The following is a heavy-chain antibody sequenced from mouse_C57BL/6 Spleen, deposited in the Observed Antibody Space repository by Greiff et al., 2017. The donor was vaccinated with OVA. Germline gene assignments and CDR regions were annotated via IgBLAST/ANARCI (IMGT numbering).Heavy chain of an antibody. D-gene: IGHD2-2*01. Sequence: EVQVVESGPGLVKPSQSLSLTCSVTGYSITSGYYWNWIRQFPGNKLEWMGYISYDGSNNYNPSLKNRISITRDTSKNQFFLKLNSVTTEDTATYYCARGYGYDYAMDYWGQGTSVTVSS. J-gene: IGHJ4*01. CDR2: ISYDGSN. CDR3: ARGYGYDYAMDY. V-gene: IGHV3-6*01. CDR1: GYSITSGYY.